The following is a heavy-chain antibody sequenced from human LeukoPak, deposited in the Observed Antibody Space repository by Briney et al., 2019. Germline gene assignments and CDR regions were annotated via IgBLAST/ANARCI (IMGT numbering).Heavy chain of an antibody. CDR1: GFTLSDLY. CDR3: ARTARHSYY. Sequence: GGSLRLSCEASGFTLSDLYVSWVRPAAGEGLECLSYIRASGPDIKYPHSVRGRCTLPRHNAKNLLYLQMNDLRVDGPAVEFRARTARHSYYWGQGTLVTASS. CDR2: IRASGPDI. J-gene: IGHJ4*02. V-gene: IGHV3-11*04. D-gene: IGHD5-18*01.